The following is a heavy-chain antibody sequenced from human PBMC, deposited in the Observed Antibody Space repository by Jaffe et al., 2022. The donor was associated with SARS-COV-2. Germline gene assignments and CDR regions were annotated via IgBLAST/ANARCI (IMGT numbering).Heavy chain of an antibody. CDR3: ARDCSGGSCYYYYGMDV. CDR1: GGTFSSYA. Sequence: QVQLVQSGAEVKKPGSSVKVSCKASGGTFSSYAISWVRQAPGQGLEWMGGIIPIFGTANYAQKFQGRVTITADESTSTAYMELSSLRSEDTAVYYCARDCSGGSCYYYYGMDVWGQGTTVTVSS. CDR2: IIPIFGTA. V-gene: IGHV1-69*01. D-gene: IGHD2-15*01. J-gene: IGHJ6*02.